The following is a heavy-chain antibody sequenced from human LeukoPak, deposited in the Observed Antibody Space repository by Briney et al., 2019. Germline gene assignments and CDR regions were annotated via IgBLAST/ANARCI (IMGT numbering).Heavy chain of an antibody. CDR3: ARHDIRRGYSGYGTNWFDP. D-gene: IGHD5-12*01. CDR2: IYYSGST. Sequence: SETLSLTCTVSGGSISSSSYYWGWIRQPPGKGLEWIRSIYYSGSTYYNPSLKSRVTISVDTSKNQFSLKLSSVTAADTAVYYCARHDIRRGYSGYGTNWFDPWGQGTLVTVSS. V-gene: IGHV4-39*01. J-gene: IGHJ5*02. CDR1: GGSISSSSYY.